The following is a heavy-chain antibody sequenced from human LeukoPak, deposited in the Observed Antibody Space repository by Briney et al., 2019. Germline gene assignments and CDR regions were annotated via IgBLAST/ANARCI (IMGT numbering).Heavy chain of an antibody. D-gene: IGHD6-6*01. CDR3: ASDASSTFPNWLDP. CDR1: GDSISSRTYY. V-gene: IGHV4-31*03. CDR2: IWNSGST. Sequence: SETLSLTCSVSGDSISSRTYYWTSIRQHPAKGLEWIGYIWNSGSTNYYPSLKSRVTISVDTSKNQFSLKLTSVTAADTALYYCASDASSTFPNWLDPWGQGILVIVSS. J-gene: IGHJ5*02.